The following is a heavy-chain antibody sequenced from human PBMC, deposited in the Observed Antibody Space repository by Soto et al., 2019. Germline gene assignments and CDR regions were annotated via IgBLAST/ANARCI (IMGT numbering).Heavy chain of an antibody. Sequence: GGSLRLSCAASGFTFTNIWMTWVRQAPGQGLEWVGHIKSRADDGTADYAAPLKGRFTISRDDSKNMLYLQMNSLKTEDTAVYFCATEGIASRPPFDYWGQGTLVTVSS. V-gene: IGHV3-15*01. CDR3: ATEGIASRPPFDY. CDR2: IKSRADDGTA. CDR1: GFTFTNIW. D-gene: IGHD6-13*01. J-gene: IGHJ4*02.